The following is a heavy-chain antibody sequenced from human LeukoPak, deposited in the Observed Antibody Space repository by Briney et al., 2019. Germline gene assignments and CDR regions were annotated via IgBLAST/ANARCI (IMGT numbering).Heavy chain of an antibody. V-gene: IGHV3-23*01. CDR1: GFTFSSYS. J-gene: IGHJ3*02. CDR2: ISGSGGST. Sequence: GGSLRLSCAASGFTFSSYSMNWVRQAPGKGLEWVSAISGSGGSTYYADSVKGRFTISRDNSKNTLYLQMNSLRAEDTAVYYCAKDGHCSGGSCYSYAFDIWGQGTMVTVSS. D-gene: IGHD2-15*01. CDR3: AKDGHCSGGSCYSYAFDI.